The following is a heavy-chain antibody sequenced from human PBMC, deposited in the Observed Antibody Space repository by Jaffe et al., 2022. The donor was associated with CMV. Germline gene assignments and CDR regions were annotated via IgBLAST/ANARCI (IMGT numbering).Heavy chain of an antibody. CDR2: INPSDGGIRDSST. J-gene: IGHJ4*02. V-gene: IGHV1-46*01. D-gene: IGHD3-22*01. CDR3: ARGNRPYYYGVSDYYGYYFDF. Sequence: QVQLVQSGAEVKEPGASVRIACQTSGYTFTNYYLHWLRQAPGQGLEWVGIINPSDGGIRDSSTIYSQNFQNRLTMTRDTSTRTFYMDLSSLTSDDTAVYYCARGNRPYYYGVSDYYGYYFDFWGQGTPVTVSS. CDR1: GYTFTNYY.